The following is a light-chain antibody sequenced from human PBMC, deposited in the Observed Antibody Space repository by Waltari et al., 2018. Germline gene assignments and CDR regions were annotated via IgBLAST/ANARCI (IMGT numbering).Light chain of an antibody. V-gene: IGLV3-1*01. CDR3: QVWDTRLVI. J-gene: IGLJ2*01. Sequence: YELTQTHSVPVSPGQTATISCSGHTMRNRYASWYQQKSGQSPILLIYQDSQRPSGISDRFSGSNSGGSATLTISETQTIDEADYYCQVWDTRLVIFGGGTKLTVL. CDR2: QDS. CDR1: TMRNRY.